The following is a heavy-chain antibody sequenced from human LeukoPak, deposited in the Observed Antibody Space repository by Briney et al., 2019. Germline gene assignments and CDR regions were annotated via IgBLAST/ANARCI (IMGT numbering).Heavy chain of an antibody. V-gene: IGHV3-7*03. CDR2: IKEDGSEK. D-gene: IGHD2-15*01. CDR1: GFTFSTYW. J-gene: IGHJ4*02. CDR3: ARNVGWFRFDY. Sequence: PGGSRSLSWAASGFTFSTYWWDWVGQAPGKGLEGWANIKEDGSEKYYEDSVKGRFTISRDNAKNSLYLQMNSLRAEDTAVYYCARNVGWFRFDYWGQGTLVTVSS.